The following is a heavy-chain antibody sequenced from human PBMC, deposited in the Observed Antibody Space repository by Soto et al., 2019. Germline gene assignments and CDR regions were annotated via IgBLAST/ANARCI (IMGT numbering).Heavy chain of an antibody. Sequence: QVQLQASGPGLVKPSDTLSLTCTVSGDSIGTYNWGWIRQPPGKRLEWIGYIYSTGGTSYNPALKSRVHISAPTSTKQFSLALRPATAAHTAVYSCVIQGIAALHGLVDVWGQGTTVTVSS. J-gene: IGHJ6*02. CDR1: GDSIGTYN. D-gene: IGHD1-26*01. CDR3: VIQGIAALHGLVDV. CDR2: IYSTGGT. V-gene: IGHV4-59*08.